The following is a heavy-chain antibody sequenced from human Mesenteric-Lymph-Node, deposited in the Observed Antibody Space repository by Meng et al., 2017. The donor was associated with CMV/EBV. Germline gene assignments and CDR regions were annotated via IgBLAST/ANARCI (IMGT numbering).Heavy chain of an antibody. J-gene: IGHJ4*02. CDR3: ARGHYYYDSSGYLDY. V-gene: IGHV1-69*05. CDR2: IIPIFGTA. Sequence: SVKVSYKASGGTFSSYAISWVRQAPGQGLEWMGGIIPIFGTANYAQKFQGRVTITTDESTSTAYMELSSLRSEDTAVYYCARGHYYYDSSGYLDYWGQGTLVTVSS. D-gene: IGHD3-22*01. CDR1: GGTFSSYA.